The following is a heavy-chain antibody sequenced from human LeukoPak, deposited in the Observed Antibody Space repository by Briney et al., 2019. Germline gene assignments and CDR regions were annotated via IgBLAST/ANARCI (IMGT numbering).Heavy chain of an antibody. CDR1: GFTFSSYW. J-gene: IGHJ6*03. Sequence: PGGCLRLSCAASGFTFSSYWMHWVRQAPGKGLVWVSRINTDGSSTTYADSVKGRFTISRDNAKNTLYLQMNSLRAEDTAVYYCARESSDYNYMDVWGKGTTVTVSS. CDR2: INTDGSST. V-gene: IGHV3-74*01. CDR3: ARESSDYNYMDV. D-gene: IGHD6-6*01.